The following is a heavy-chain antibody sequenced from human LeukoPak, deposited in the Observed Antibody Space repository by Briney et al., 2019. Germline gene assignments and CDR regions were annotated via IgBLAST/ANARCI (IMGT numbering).Heavy chain of an antibody. CDR1: GGSIISGGSY. V-gene: IGHV4-39*07. Sequence: PSETLSLTCNVSGGSIISGGSYWGWIRQPPGRGLEWIGSIFYSGITYYNPSLKSRVAISVDTSKNQFSLRLSSVTAADTAVYFCSRRDCSHSSCLHWYFDLWGRGTLLTVSS. CDR3: SRRDCSHSSCLHWYFDL. D-gene: IGHD6-13*01. CDR2: IFYSGIT. J-gene: IGHJ2*01.